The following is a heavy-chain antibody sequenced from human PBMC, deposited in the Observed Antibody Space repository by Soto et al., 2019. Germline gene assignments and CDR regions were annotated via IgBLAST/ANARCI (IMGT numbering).Heavy chain of an antibody. CDR2: ISNNNVDT. V-gene: IGHV3-23*01. D-gene: IGHD5-18*01. J-gene: IGHJ4*01. CDR3: SKWSGYGAS. CDR1: GFTFSXXX. Sequence: EVHLLESGGGLVQPGGSLRLSCAASGFTFSXXXMTWVRQAPGKGLEWISGISNNNVDTFYAESVKGRFTISRDNSKNTVSLQMNSLRADDTARYFCSKWSGYGASWGHGTPVIVSS.